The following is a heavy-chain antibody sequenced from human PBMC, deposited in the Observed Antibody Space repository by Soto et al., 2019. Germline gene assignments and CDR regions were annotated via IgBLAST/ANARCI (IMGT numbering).Heavy chain of an antibody. J-gene: IGHJ6*03. CDR3: ARDDILCSGGSCSGVPMDV. D-gene: IGHD2-15*01. V-gene: IGHV3-66*01. Sequence: EVQLVESGGGLVQPGGSPRLSCAASGFTVSSKYMSWVRQAPGKGLEWVSLIQSGGTTYYADSVKGRFTISRDSSKNMLHLQMDSLRAEDTAVYYCARDDILCSGGSCSGVPMDVWGKGTMVTVSS. CDR2: IQSGGTT. CDR1: GFTVSSKY.